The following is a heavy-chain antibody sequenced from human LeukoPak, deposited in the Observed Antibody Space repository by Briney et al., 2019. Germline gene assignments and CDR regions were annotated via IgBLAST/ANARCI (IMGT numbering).Heavy chain of an antibody. CDR2: ISSSSSTI. D-gene: IGHD6-6*01. V-gene: IGHV3-48*01. CDR1: GFTFSEYY. CDR3: ATKIAARDYYYGMDV. Sequence: GGSLRLSCAASGFTFSEYYINWVRQAPGKGLEWVSYISSSSSTIYYADSVKGRFTISRDNAKNSLYLQMNSLRAEDTAVYYCATKIAARDYYYGMDVWGQGTTVTVSS. J-gene: IGHJ6*02.